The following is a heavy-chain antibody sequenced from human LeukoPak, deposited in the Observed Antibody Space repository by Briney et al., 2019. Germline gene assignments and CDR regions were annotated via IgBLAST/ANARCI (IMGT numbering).Heavy chain of an antibody. CDR3: ARLSPQLSYTGYYYYMDV. CDR2: IYYSGST. CDR1: GGSISSYY. D-gene: IGHD2-2*01. J-gene: IGHJ6*03. V-gene: IGHV4-59*01. Sequence: PSETLYLTCTVSGGSISSYYWSWIRQPPGKGLEWIGYIYYSGSTNYNPSLKSRVTISVDTSKNQFSLKLSSVTAADTAVYYCARLSPQLSYTGYYYYMDVWGKGTTVTVSS.